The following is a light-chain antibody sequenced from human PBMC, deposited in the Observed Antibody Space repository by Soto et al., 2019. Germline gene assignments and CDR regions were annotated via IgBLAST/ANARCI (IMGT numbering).Light chain of an antibody. CDR3: GTWDSSLSVEV. CDR2: ENN. V-gene: IGLV1-51*02. CDR1: SSNIGNNY. Sequence: QSVLTQPPSVSAAPGQKVTISCSGSSSNIGNNYVSWYQQFPGTAPKFLIYENNKRPSGIPDRFSGSRSGTSATLGITGPQTGDEAEYYCGTWDSSLSVEVFGGGTKLTVL. J-gene: IGLJ3*02.